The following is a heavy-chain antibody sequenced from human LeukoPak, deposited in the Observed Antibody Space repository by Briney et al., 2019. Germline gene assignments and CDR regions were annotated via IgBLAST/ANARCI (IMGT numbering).Heavy chain of an antibody. CDR1: GASISSSDYY. D-gene: IGHD6-19*01. J-gene: IGHJ3*02. CDR3: ASGGYSSGWYGSFDI. CDR2: LYSGGLT. Sequence: PSETLSLTCTVSGASISSSDYYWGWIRQPPGTGLEWIGSLYSGGLTYYNPSLKSRVTISVDTSKNQFPLKVTSVTAADTAVYSCASGGYSSGWYGSFDIWGQWTVVTVSS. V-gene: IGHV4-39*01.